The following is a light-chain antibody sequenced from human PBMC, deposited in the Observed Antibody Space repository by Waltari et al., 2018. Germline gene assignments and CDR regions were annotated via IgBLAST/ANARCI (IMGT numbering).Light chain of an antibody. V-gene: IGKV3-11*01. J-gene: IGKJ4*01. Sequence: EIVLTQSPATLSLSPGEGATLSCRASESVRSYLAWYQQKPGQAPRLLIYDASNRASDIPARFSGSGSGTDFSLSISSLEPEDFAVYYCQQRHNWPLTFGGGTKVEIK. CDR1: ESVRSY. CDR2: DAS. CDR3: QQRHNWPLT.